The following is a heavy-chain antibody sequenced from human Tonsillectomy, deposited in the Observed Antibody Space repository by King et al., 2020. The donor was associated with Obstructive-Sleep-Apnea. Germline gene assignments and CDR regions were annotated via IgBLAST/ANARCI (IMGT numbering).Heavy chain of an antibody. D-gene: IGHD3-22*01. CDR2: ISGSVGST. CDR3: AKGFQYDSSGTDFDY. Sequence: QLVQSGGGLVQPGGSLRLSCAASGFTFSNYAMSWVRQAPGRGLEWVSTISGSVGSTYYADSVKGRLTISRDNSQNTLYLQMNSLRAEDTAVYYCAKGFQYDSSGTDFDYWGQGTLVTVSS. V-gene: IGHV3-23*04. CDR1: GFTFSNYA. J-gene: IGHJ4*02.